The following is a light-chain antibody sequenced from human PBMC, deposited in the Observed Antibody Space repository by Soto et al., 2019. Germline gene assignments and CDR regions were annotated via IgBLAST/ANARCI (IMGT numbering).Light chain of an antibody. CDR2: RNN. J-gene: IGLJ7*01. Sequence: QSVLTQPPSVSGTPGQRVTISCSGSSSNIGSNEVYWYQQLPGTAPKLLIYRNNQRPSGVPDRFSGSRSGTSASLAISGLRSGDEADYYCAAWDDSLSGRLFGGGTQLTVL. V-gene: IGLV1-47*01. CDR1: SSNIGSNE. CDR3: AAWDDSLSGRL.